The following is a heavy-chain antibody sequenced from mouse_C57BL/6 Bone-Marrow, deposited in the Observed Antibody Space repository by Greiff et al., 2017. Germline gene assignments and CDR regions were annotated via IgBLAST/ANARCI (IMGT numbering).Heavy chain of an antibody. Sequence: VQLQQSGAELVRPGASVKLSCTASGFNIKDDYMHWVKQRPEQGLEWIGWIDPENGDTEYASKFQGKATITADTSSNTAYLQLSSLTSEDTAVYYCTSHDYGLDYWGQGTTLTVSS. D-gene: IGHD1-2*01. J-gene: IGHJ2*01. CDR2: IDPENGDT. V-gene: IGHV14-4*01. CDR3: TSHDYGLDY. CDR1: GFNIKDDY.